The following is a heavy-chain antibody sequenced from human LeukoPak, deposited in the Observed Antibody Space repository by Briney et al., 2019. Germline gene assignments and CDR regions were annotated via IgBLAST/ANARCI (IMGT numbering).Heavy chain of an antibody. D-gene: IGHD6-19*01. Sequence: SETLSLTCTVSGGSISSSSYYWDWIRQPPGKGLEWIGSIYYSGSTYYNPSLKSRVTISVDTSKNQFTLKLSSVTAADTAVYYCARDNQTSGWGPHYFNYWGQGILVTVSS. CDR2: IYYSGST. CDR1: GGSISSSSYY. J-gene: IGHJ4*02. V-gene: IGHV4-39*06. CDR3: ARDNQTSGWGPHYFNY.